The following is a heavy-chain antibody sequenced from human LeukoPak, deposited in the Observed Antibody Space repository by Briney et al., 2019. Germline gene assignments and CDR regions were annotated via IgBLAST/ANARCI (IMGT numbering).Heavy chain of an antibody. D-gene: IGHD2-15*01. CDR2: IYYSGST. V-gene: IGHV4-28*01. CDR1: GYSISTSNW. CDR3: ARNDHESGGFDF. J-gene: IGHJ4*02. Sequence: SETLSLTCAVSGYSISTSNWWGWIRQPPGKGLEWIGYIYYSGSTFYAPSLKSRVTMSVDTSNNQFSLKLSSVTAVDSAVYYCARNDHESGGFDFWGQGALVTVSS.